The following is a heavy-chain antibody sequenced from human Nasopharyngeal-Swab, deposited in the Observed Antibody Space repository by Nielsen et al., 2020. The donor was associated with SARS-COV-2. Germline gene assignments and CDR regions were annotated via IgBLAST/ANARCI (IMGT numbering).Heavy chain of an antibody. Sequence: PGKGLEWIGYIYYSGSTNYNPSRKSRVTISVDTSKNQFSLKLSSVTAADTAVYYCARVLDCSGGSCYSTGWFDPWGQGTLVTVSS. V-gene: IGHV4-59*13. D-gene: IGHD2-15*01. J-gene: IGHJ5*02. CDR3: ARVLDCSGGSCYSTGWFDP. CDR2: IYYSGST.